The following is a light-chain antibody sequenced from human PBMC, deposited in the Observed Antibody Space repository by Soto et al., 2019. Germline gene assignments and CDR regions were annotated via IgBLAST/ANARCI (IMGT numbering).Light chain of an antibody. Sequence: EIQMTQSPSSLSASVGDRVTITCRASQGISNYLAWYQQKPGKVPKLLIYAASTLQPGLPSRFSGSGSGTAIPLTISILPPEDVATYYCQKNNSATHTFGQGTKLEIK. J-gene: IGKJ2*01. CDR1: QGISNY. V-gene: IGKV1-27*01. CDR2: AAS. CDR3: QKNNSATHT.